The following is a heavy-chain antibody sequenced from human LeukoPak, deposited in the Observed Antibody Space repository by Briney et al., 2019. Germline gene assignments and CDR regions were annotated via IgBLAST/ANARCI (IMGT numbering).Heavy chain of an antibody. V-gene: IGHV4-39*06. CDR1: DGSTTGTRYY. J-gene: IGHJ6*03. D-gene: IGHD4-17*01. CDR3: ARVTKYDNSRNHYYMDV. CDR2: INYRGAV. Sequence: SETLSLTCTVSDGSTTGTRYYWGWFRQTPGKGPEWIGNINYRGAVYYNPSLRSRATISLDTSKNQFPLRLTSVTAADTAVYFCARVTKYDNSRNHYYMDVWGKGTTVTVSS.